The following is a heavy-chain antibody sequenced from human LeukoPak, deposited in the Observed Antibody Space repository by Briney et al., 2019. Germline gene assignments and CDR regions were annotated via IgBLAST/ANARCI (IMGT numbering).Heavy chain of an antibody. CDR1: GGSFSGYY. V-gene: IGHV4-34*01. CDR3: ARASGGMVRANWFDP. J-gene: IGHJ5*02. CDR2: INHSGST. Sequence: PSETLSLTCAVYGGSFSGYYWSWIRQPPGKGLEWIGEINHSGSTNYNPSLKSRVTISVDTSKNQFSLKLSSVTAADTAVYYCARASGGMVRANWFDPWGQGTLVTVSS. D-gene: IGHD3-10*01.